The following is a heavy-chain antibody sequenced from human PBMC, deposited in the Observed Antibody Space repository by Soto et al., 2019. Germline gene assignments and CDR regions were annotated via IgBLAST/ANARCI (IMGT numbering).Heavy chain of an antibody. CDR2: RNAGNGNT. D-gene: IGHD2-15*01. J-gene: IGHJ4*02. CDR1: GYTFTSYA. Sequence: QVQLVQSGAEVKKPGASVKVSCKASGYTFTSYAMHWVRQAPGQRLEWMGGRNAGNGNTKYSKKLQGRVTITRDKSASTASMELSSMRSEETAVYYCARGPGGPDGPGDYWGQGTLVTVSS. V-gene: IGHV1-3*01. CDR3: ARGPGGPDGPGDY.